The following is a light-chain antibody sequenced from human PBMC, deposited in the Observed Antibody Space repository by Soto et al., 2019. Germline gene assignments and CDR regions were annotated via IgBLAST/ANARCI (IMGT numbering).Light chain of an antibody. J-gene: IGLJ2*01. CDR3: QSYDSSHVV. CDR2: GNS. V-gene: IGLV1-40*01. CDR1: SSNIGAGYD. Sequence: QSVLTQPPSVSGAPGQRVTISCTGSSSNIGAGYDVHWYQQLPGTAPKLLIYGNSNRPSGVPDLFSGSKSGTSASLAITGLQDEDEADYYCQSYDSSHVVFGGGTKVTVL.